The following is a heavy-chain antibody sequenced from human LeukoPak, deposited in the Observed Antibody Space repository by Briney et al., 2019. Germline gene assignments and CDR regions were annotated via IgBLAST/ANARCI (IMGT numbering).Heavy chain of an antibody. J-gene: IGHJ3*02. Sequence: GGSPRLSCAASRFSFSSYSMNWVRQAPGKGLEWVSSITSSSSFIYYADSVKGRFTISRDNARNSLYLQMNSLRAEDTAVYYCARGAGGYDWNDAFDIWGQGTMVTVSS. CDR1: RFSFSSYS. CDR2: ITSSSSFI. D-gene: IGHD5-12*01. V-gene: IGHV3-21*01. CDR3: ARGAGGYDWNDAFDI.